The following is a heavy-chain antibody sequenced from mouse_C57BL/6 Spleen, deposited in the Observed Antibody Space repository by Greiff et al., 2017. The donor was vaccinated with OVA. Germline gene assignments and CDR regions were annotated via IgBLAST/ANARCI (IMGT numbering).Heavy chain of an antibody. D-gene: IGHD2-5*01. CDR2: INPNNGGT. J-gene: IGHJ1*03. Sequence: EVQLQQSGPELVKPGASVKISCKASGYTFTDYYMNWVKQSHGKSLEWIGDINPNNGGTSYNQKFKGKATLTVDKSSSTAYMELRSLTSEDSAVYYCARSYSNYDWNFDVWGTGTTVTVSS. V-gene: IGHV1-26*01. CDR3: ARSYSNYDWNFDV. CDR1: GYTFTDYY.